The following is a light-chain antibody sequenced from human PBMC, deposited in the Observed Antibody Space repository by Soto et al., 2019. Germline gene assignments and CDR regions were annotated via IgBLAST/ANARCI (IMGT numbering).Light chain of an antibody. J-gene: IGKJ4*01. V-gene: IGKV1-5*03. CDR2: KAS. CDR1: QSISSW. CDR3: QQYNSYPT. Sequence: DIQMTQSRSTLSASVGDRVTITCRASQSISSWLAWYQQKPGKAPKLLIYKASSLESGVPSRFSGTGSGTEFTLTISSLQPDDFATYYCQQYNSYPTFGGGTKVEIK.